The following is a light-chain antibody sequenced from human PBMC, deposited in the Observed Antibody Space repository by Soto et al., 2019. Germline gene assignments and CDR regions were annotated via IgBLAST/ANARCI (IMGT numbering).Light chain of an antibody. CDR2: GAS. V-gene: IGKV3-20*01. J-gene: IGKJ4*01. CDR1: EPIHNTY. Sequence: EIVLTQSPDTLSLSPGERATLSCRASEPIHNTYVAWYQQQPGQAPRLLIYGASSRAIGLPARFSGSGSGTDFTLTISRLEPEDFALYYCQQYDNSPLTFGEGTKVDIK. CDR3: QQYDNSPLT.